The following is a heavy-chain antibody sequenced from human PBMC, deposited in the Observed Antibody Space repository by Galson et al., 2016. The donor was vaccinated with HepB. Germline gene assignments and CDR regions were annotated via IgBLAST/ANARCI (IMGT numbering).Heavy chain of an antibody. J-gene: IGHJ6*02. CDR1: GDSGISGSYS. V-gene: IGHV4-61*01. D-gene: IGHD3-3*01. Sequence: SETLSLTCTVSGDSGISGSYSWSWIRQPPGEGLEWIGHIYYTGSTNYNPSLKSRVTISLDTSKNQFSLRMTSVTAADTAVYYCARDRRYDFSSGYPRYGMDVWGHGTTVTVSS. CDR2: IYYTGST. CDR3: ARDRRYDFSSGYPRYGMDV.